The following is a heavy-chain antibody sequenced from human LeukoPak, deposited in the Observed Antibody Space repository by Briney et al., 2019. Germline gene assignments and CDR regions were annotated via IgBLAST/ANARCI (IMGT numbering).Heavy chain of an antibody. J-gene: IGHJ5*02. CDR1: GYSISSGYY. V-gene: IGHV4-38-2*01. CDR2: IYHSGST. CDR3: ARGPQPNWFDP. Sequence: SETLSLTCAVSGYSISSGYYWGWIRQPPGKGLEWIGSIYHSGSTYYNPSLKSRVTISVDTSKNQFSLKLSSVTAADTAVYYSARGPQPNWFDPWGQGTLVTVSS. D-gene: IGHD1-14*01.